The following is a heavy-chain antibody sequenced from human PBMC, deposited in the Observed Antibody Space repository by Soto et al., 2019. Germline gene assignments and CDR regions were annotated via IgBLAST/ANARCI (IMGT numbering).Heavy chain of an antibody. J-gene: IGHJ6*02. V-gene: IGHV3-73*01. CDR3: TTHGIYSGYDPRRNYYYYGMDV. CDR2: IRSKANSYAT. Sequence: GGSLRLSCAASGFTFSGSAMHWVRQASGKGLEWVGRIRSKANSYATAYAASVKGRFTISRDDSKNTAYRQMNSLKTEDTAVYYCTTHGIYSGYDPRRNYYYYGMDVWGQGTTVTVSS. CDR1: GFTFSGSA. D-gene: IGHD5-12*01.